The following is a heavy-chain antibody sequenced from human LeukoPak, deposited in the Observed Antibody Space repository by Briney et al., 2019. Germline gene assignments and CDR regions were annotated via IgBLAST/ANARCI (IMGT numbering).Heavy chain of an antibody. CDR2: IYYSGST. D-gene: IGHD6-13*01. J-gene: IGHJ4*02. V-gene: IGHV4-39*07. Sequence: SETLSLTCTVSGGSISSSSYYWGWIRQPPGKGLEWIGSIYYSGSTYYNPSLKSRVTISVDTSKNQFSLKLSSVTAADTAVFYCARTISGWSSFDYWGQGTLVTVSS. CDR3: ARTISGWSSFDY. CDR1: GGSISSSSYY.